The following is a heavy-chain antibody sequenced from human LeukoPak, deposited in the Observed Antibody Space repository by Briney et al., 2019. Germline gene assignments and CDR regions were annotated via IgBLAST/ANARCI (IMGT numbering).Heavy chain of an antibody. CDR2: ISYSGSA. J-gene: IGHJ4*02. D-gene: IGHD6-13*01. CDR3: ATSTGSSNLGY. V-gene: IGHV4-39*01. CDR1: GGSISSSSYY. Sequence: SETLSLTCTVSGGSISSSSYYWGWIRQPPGKGLEWIGSISYSGSASYSPSLNSRVTISVDTSKNQFSLKVRFVIAADTAVYFCATSTGSSNLGYWGQGTLVTVSS.